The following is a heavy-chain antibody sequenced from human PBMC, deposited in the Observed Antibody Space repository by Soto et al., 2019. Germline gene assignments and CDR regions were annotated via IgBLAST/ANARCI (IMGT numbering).Heavy chain of an antibody. J-gene: IGHJ4*02. D-gene: IGHD3-3*01. V-gene: IGHV3-30*03. CDR2: ISNDGSKI. CDR1: GFTFSSYG. Sequence: HPGGSLRLSCAASGFTFSSYGLYWVRQAPGTGLEWVAVISNDGSKIFYSDSVEGRFTISRDNSKKTLYLQMNSLRAEDTAVYYCARDRESGFYSASLEHWGQGTLVTVSS. CDR3: ARDRESGFYSASLEH.